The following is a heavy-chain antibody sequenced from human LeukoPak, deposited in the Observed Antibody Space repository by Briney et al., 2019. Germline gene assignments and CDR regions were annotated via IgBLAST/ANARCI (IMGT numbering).Heavy chain of an antibody. CDR3: AKTNTDLGQNWFDP. Sequence: GGSLRLSCAASGSTFSNYGMHWVRQAPGKGLEWVAFIPYDGSTKSYADSVKGRFTISRDNSKNTLYLQMNSLRAEDTAVYYCAKTNTDLGQNWFDPWGQGTLVTVSS. J-gene: IGHJ5*02. CDR1: GSTFSNYG. V-gene: IGHV3-30*02. D-gene: IGHD7-27*01. CDR2: IPYDGSTK.